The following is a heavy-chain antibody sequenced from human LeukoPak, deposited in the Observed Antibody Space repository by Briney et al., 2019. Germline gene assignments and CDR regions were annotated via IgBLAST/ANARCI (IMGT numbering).Heavy chain of an antibody. Sequence: GGSLRLSCAASGFTFSSYEMNWVRQAPGKGLEWVSYISSSGSTIYYADSVKGRFTISRDNAKNSLYLQMNSLRAEDTAVYYCARVYGATITDWGQGTLVTVSS. CDR2: ISSSGSTI. CDR1: GFTFSSYE. J-gene: IGHJ4*02. V-gene: IGHV3-48*03. D-gene: IGHD5-24*01. CDR3: ARVYGATITD.